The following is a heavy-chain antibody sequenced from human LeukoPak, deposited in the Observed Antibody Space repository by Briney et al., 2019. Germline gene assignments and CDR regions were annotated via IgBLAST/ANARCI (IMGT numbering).Heavy chain of an antibody. D-gene: IGHD2-15*01. Sequence: GGSLRLSCTVSGFTVSNNYMSWVRQAPGKGLEWVSGISDSGGSTYYAGSVKGRFTISRNNSKNTLYLQMNSLRVEDTAVYYCAKDRLRYCSGGSCYSPVDYWGQGTLVSVSS. CDR3: AKDRLRYCSGGSCYSPVDY. CDR1: GFTVSNNY. J-gene: IGHJ4*02. V-gene: IGHV3-23*01. CDR2: ISDSGGST.